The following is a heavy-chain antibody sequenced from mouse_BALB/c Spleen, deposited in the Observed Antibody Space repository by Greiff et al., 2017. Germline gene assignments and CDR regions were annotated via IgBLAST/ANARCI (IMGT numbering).Heavy chain of an antibody. CDR3: ARDRGSSGYVYAMDY. CDR2: ISYDGSN. D-gene: IGHD3-1*01. Sequence: VQLKESGPGLVKPSQSLSLTCSVTGYSITSGYYWNWIRQFPGNKLEWMGYISYDGSNNYNPSLKNRISITRDTSKNQFFLKLNSVTTEDTATYYCARDRGSSGYVYAMDYWGQGTSVTVSS. V-gene: IGHV3-6*02. CDR1: GYSITSGYY. J-gene: IGHJ4*01.